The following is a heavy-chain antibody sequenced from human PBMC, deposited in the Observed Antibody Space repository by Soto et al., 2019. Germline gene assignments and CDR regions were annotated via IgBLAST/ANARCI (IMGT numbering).Heavy chain of an antibody. V-gene: IGHV4-31*03. CDR2: IYYSGST. CDR3: ATTVTHHKAPTYWFDP. Sequence: PSETLSLTCTVSGGSISSGGYYWSWIRQHPGKGLEWIGYIYYSGSTYYNPSLKSRVTISVDTSKNQFSLKLGSVTAADTAVFYCATTVTHHKAPTYWFDPWGQGTLVTVSS. J-gene: IGHJ5*02. CDR1: GGSISSGGYY. D-gene: IGHD4-17*01.